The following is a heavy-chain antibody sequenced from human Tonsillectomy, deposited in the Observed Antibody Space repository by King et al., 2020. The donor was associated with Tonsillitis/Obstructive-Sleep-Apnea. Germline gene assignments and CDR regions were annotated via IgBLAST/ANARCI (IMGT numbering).Heavy chain of an antibody. D-gene: IGHD2-2*01. CDR2: ISYVGSNK. Sequence: VQLVQSGGGVVQPGRSLRLSCAASGFTFSSYAMHWVRQAPGKGLEWGEVISYVGSNKYYADPVKGRFTISRDNSKNTLYLQMNSLRAEDTAVYYCARDPSRYCSSTSCYPHYWGQGTLVTVSS. CDR1: GFTFSSYA. J-gene: IGHJ4*02. CDR3: ARDPSRYCSSTSCYPHY. V-gene: IGHV3-30*04.